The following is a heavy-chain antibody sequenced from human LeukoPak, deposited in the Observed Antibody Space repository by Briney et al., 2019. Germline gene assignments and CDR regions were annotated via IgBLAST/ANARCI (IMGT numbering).Heavy chain of an antibody. CDR3: ARTRGYYYDSSGYYCPNDTRYYYYYYMDV. Sequence: GASVKVSCKASGYTFTSYYMHWVRQAPGQGLEWMGIINPSGGSTSYAQKFQGRVTMTRDTSTSTVYMELSSLRSEDTAVCYCARTRGYYYDSSGYYCPNDTRYYYYYYMDVWGKGTTVTVSS. V-gene: IGHV1-46*01. CDR2: INPSGGST. J-gene: IGHJ6*03. CDR1: GYTFTSYY. D-gene: IGHD3-22*01.